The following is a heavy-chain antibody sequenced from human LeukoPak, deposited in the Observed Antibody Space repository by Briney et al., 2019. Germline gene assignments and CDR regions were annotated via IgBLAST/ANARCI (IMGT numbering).Heavy chain of an antibody. CDR1: GYTFTVSY. J-gene: IGHJ6*02. CDR2: INPNSGGT. CDR3: AGGYENYYYGMDV. V-gene: IGHV1-2*02. D-gene: IGHD6-13*01. Sequence: GASLKLSCEASGYTFTVSYMYWGRQALGQGLEWMGCINPNSGGTNYTQKFQGSVTMTRDTSISTAYMELSRLRSDDTAVYYCAGGYENYYYGMDVWGQGTTVTVSS.